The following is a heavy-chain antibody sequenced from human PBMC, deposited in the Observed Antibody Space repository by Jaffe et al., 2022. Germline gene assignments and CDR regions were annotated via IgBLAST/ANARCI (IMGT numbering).Heavy chain of an antibody. Sequence: QVQLVQSGAEVKKPGASVKVSCKASGYTFTGYYMHWVRQAPGQGLEWMGWINPNSGGTNYAQKFQGRVTMTRDTSISTAYMELSRLRSDDTAVYYCARVWSTMVRGVILGTDYWGQGTLVTVSS. V-gene: IGHV1-2*02. D-gene: IGHD3-10*01. J-gene: IGHJ4*02. CDR3: ARVWSTMVRGVILGTDY. CDR2: INPNSGGT. CDR1: GYTFTGYY.